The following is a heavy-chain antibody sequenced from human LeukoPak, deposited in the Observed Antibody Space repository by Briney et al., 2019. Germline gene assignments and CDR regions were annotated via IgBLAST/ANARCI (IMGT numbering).Heavy chain of an antibody. D-gene: IGHD3-10*01. CDR1: GYTFTSYG. V-gene: IGHV1-18*01. CDR2: ISAYNGNT. Sequence: ASVKVSCKASGYTFTSYGISWVRQAPGQGLEWMGWISAYNGNTNYAQKLQGRVTMTTDTSTSTAYMELRSLRSDDTAVYYCARDLEYGSGSYYIHYWGQGTLVTVSS. J-gene: IGHJ4*02. CDR3: ARDLEYGSGSYYIHY.